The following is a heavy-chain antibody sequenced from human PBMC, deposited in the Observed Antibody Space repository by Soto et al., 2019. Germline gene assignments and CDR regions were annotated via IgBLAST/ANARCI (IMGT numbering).Heavy chain of an antibody. CDR1: GFTFSYYP. Sequence: QMQLVESGGGAVQPGRSLRLSCAASGFTFSYYPMHWVRQAPGKGLEWVAVISFDGSNKYYADSVKGRFTISRDNSKNTLNRRLNSLRGEDTNAYYFARVPGRMVDTRYIYRPDGRDQLSDVDVWGQGTTVTVSS. CDR2: ISFDGSNK. J-gene: IGHJ6*02. V-gene: IGHV3-30*04. CDR3: ARVPGRMVDTRYIYRPDGRDQLSDVDV. D-gene: IGHD5-18*01.